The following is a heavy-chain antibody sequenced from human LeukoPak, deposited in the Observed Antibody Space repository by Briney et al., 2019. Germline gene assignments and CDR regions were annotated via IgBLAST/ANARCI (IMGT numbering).Heavy chain of an antibody. Sequence: ASVKVSCKASGYTFTSYGISWVRQAPGQGLEWMGWISAYNGNTNYAQKLQGRVTMTTDTSTSTAYMELRSLRSDDTAVYYCARGYYYDSSGYPYYAFDIWGQGTMVTVSS. CDR2: ISAYNGNT. D-gene: IGHD3-22*01. V-gene: IGHV1-18*01. CDR1: GYTFTSYG. J-gene: IGHJ3*02. CDR3: ARGYYYDSSGYPYYAFDI.